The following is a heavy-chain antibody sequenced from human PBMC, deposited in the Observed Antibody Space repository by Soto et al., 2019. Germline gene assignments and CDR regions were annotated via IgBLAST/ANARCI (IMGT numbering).Heavy chain of an antibody. V-gene: IGHV4-30-4*01. CDR3: ARGDYGFWSGYLRWFDP. D-gene: IGHD3-3*01. CDR2: IYYSGST. CDR1: GGSISSGDYY. J-gene: IGHJ5*02. Sequence: SETLSLTCTVSGGSISSGDYYWSWIRQPPGKGLEWIGYIYYSGSTYYNPSLKSRVTISVDTSKNQFSLKLSSVTAADTAVYYCARGDYGFWSGYLRWFDPWGQGTLVTVSS.